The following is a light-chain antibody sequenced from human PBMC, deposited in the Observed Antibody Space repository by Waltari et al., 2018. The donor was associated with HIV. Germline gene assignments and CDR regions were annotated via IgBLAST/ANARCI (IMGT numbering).Light chain of an antibody. CDR3: QHYNNHSPWT. CDR2: RAS. Sequence: DIQMTQSPSALSASVGDKVTITCRASQSISTWLAWYQQTPGKAPRLLIYRASNLESGVPSRFSGSGSGTEFTLTINSLQPDDFATYYCQHYNNHSPWTFGQGTKVEIK. CDR1: QSISTW. J-gene: IGKJ1*01. V-gene: IGKV1-5*03.